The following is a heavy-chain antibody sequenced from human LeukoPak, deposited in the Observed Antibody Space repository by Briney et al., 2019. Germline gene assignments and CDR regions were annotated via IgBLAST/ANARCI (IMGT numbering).Heavy chain of an antibody. CDR3: ARRKSWNQYYFDY. D-gene: IGHD1-1*01. J-gene: IGHJ4*02. Sequence: SETLSLTCTVSGGSISSHYRSWIRQPPGKGLEWIGYIYYSGSTNYNPSLKSRVTISVDTSKNQFSLKLSSVTAADTAVYYCARRKSWNQYYFDYWGQGTLVTVFS. CDR2: IYYSGST. CDR1: GGSISSHY. V-gene: IGHV4-59*11.